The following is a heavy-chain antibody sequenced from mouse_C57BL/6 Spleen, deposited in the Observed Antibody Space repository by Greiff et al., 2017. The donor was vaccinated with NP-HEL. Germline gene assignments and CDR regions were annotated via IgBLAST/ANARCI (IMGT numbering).Heavy chain of an antibody. CDR2: INPSTGGT. J-gene: IGHJ4*01. V-gene: IGHV1-42*01. CDR3: ARSPRYYGMDY. Sequence: EVQLQQSGPELVKPGASVKISCKASGYSFTGYYMNWVKQSPEKSLEWIGEINPSTGGTTYNQKFKAKATLTVDKSSSTAYMQLKSLTSEDSAVYYCARSPRYYGMDYWGQGTSVTVSS. D-gene: IGHD2-10*02. CDR1: GYSFTGYY.